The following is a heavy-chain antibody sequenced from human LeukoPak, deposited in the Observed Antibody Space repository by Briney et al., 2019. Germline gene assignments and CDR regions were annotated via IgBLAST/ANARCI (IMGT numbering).Heavy chain of an antibody. D-gene: IGHD3-10*01. V-gene: IGHV4-4*07. CDR1: GGSISSYY. CDR2: IYTSEST. Sequence: SETLSLTCTVSGGSISSYYWSWIRQPAGKGLEWIGRIYTSESTNYNPSLKSRVTMSVDTSKNQFSLKLSSVTAADTAVYYCARGGITMVRGAKYYFDYWGQGTLVTVSS. CDR3: ARGGITMVRGAKYYFDY. J-gene: IGHJ4*02.